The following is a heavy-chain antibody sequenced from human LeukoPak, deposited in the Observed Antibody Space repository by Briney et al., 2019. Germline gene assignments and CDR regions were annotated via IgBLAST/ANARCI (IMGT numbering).Heavy chain of an antibody. Sequence: GASVKVSCKASGYTFTNYVMSWVRQAPGQGLEWMGWINTNTGNPTYAQGFTGRFVFSLDTSVSTAYLQISSLKAEDTAVYYCARGYGDYPFDYWGQGTLVSVSS. CDR2: INTNTGNP. CDR3: ARGYGDYPFDY. V-gene: IGHV7-4-1*02. D-gene: IGHD4-17*01. CDR1: GYTFTNYV. J-gene: IGHJ4*02.